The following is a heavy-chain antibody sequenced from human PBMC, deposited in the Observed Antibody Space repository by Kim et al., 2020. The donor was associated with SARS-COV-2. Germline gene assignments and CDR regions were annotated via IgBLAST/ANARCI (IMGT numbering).Heavy chain of an antibody. V-gene: IGHV3-53*01. D-gene: IGHD7-27*01. CDR3: ARKLGSFDY. J-gene: IGHJ4*02. Sequence: NVDSVKGRFTNARDNYKNTLNLQMTGLRDEDTAVYYCARKLGSFDYWGQGTLVTVSS.